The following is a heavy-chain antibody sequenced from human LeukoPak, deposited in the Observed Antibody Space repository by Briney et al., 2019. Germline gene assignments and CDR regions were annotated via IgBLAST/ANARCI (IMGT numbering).Heavy chain of an antibody. CDR2: INHNGNVN. J-gene: IGHJ6*02. V-gene: IGHV3-7*03. D-gene: IGHD3-16*01. Sequence: GGSLRLSCAASGYTFSSYWMNWARQAPGKGLEWVASINHNGNVNYYVDSVKGRFTISRDNAKNSLYLQMSNLRAEDTAVYFCARGGGLDVWGQGATVTVSS. CDR1: GYTFSSYW. CDR3: ARGGGLDV.